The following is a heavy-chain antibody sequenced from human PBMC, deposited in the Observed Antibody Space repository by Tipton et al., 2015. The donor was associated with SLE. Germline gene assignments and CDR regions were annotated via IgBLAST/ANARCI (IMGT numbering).Heavy chain of an antibody. CDR1: DGSLSDYY. V-gene: IGHV4-34*01. D-gene: IGHD4-23*01. J-gene: IGHJ5*02. Sequence: TLSLTCAVYDGSLSDYYWSWFRRPPGKGLEWIGEITHRGKTNYNPSLKSRVTISVDTSKNQFSLNLRSVTAADTAVYYCARGGTGDGRNPIDPWGQGTLVTVSS. CDR2: ITHRGKT. CDR3: ARGGTGDGRNPIDP.